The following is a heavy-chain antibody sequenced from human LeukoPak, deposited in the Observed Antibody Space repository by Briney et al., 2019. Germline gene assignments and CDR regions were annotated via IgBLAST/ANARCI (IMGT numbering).Heavy chain of an antibody. J-gene: IGHJ5*02. D-gene: IGHD4-23*01. CDR2: IKQDGSEK. CDR1: EITFSSLW. V-gene: IGHV3-7*01. Sequence: GGSLRLSCAASEITFSSLWMSWVRQAPGKGLEWVANIKQDGSEKYYVDSVKGRFTISRDNAKNSLYLQMNSLRAEDTAVYYCARDTPGYGGNDDPWGQGTLVTVSS. CDR3: ARDTPGYGGNDDP.